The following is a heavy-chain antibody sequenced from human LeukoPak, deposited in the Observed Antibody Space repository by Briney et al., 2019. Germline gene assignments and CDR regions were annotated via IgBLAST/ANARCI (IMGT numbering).Heavy chain of an antibody. CDR2: ITSSSSTI. CDR1: GFTFSRYI. D-gene: IGHD1-1*01. Sequence: GGSLRLSCAASGFTFSRYIGNWVRQAPGKGLEWVSYITSSSSTIYYADSVKGRFTISRDNAKNSLFLQMNSLRDEDTAVYYCTRVAGTTGHFDFWGLGTLVTASS. J-gene: IGHJ4*02. CDR3: TRVAGTTGHFDF. V-gene: IGHV3-48*02.